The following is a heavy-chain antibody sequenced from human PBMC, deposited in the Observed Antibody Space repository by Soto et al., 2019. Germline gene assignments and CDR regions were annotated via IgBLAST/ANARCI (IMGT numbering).Heavy chain of an antibody. V-gene: IGHV4-34*01. CDR2: INHSGST. J-gene: IGHJ6*02. D-gene: IGHD1-1*01. CDR3: ERGVKSTLEGYYYGMDV. Sequence: QVQLQQWGAGLLKPSETLSLTCAVYGGSFSGYYWSWIRQPPGKGLEWIGEINHSGSTNYNPSLKSRVTISVDPSKTQFSLKLSSVTAADTAVYYCERGVKSTLEGYYYGMDVWGQGTTVTVSS. CDR1: GGSFSGYY.